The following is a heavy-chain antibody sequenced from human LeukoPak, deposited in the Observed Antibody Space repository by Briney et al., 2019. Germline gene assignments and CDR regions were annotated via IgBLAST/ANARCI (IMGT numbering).Heavy chain of an antibody. CDR3: ARVPYSSGWALYSQTGVPTDY. CDR2: IYYSGST. Sequence: SETLSLTCTVSGGSISSSSYYWGWIRQPPGKGLEWIGSIYYSGSTYYNPSLKSRVTISVDTSKNQFSLKLSSVTAADTAVYYCARVPYSSGWALYSQTGVPTDYWGQGTLVTVSS. D-gene: IGHD6-19*01. J-gene: IGHJ4*02. V-gene: IGHV4-39*07. CDR1: GGSISSSSYY.